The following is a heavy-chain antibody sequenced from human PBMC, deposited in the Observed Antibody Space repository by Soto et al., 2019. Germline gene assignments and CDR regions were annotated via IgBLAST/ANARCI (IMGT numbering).Heavy chain of an antibody. V-gene: IGHV4-39*01. CDR3: ARTEPMVRGVTPHRPRLYYFDY. J-gene: IGHJ4*02. D-gene: IGHD3-10*01. CDR1: GGSISSSSYY. CDR2: IYYSGST. Sequence: PSETLSLTCTVSGGSISSSSYYWGWIRQPPGKGLEWIGSIYYSGSTYYSPSLKSRVTISVDTSKNQFSLKLSSVTAADTAVYYCARTEPMVRGVTPHRPRLYYFDYWGQGTLVTVSS.